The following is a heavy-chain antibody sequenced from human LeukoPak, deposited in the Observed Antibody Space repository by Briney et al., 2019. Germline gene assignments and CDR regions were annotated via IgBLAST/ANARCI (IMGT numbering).Heavy chain of an antibody. D-gene: IGHD3-3*01. CDR2: INHSGST. J-gene: IGHJ5*02. V-gene: IGHV4-34*01. CDR3: APFWSRYYGIDP. Sequence: SETLSLTCAVYGGSFSGYYWSWIRQPPGKGLEWIGEINHSGSTNYNPSLKSRVTISVDTSKNQFSLKLSSVTAADTAVYYCAPFWSRYYGIDPWGQGTLVTVSS. CDR1: GGSFSGYY.